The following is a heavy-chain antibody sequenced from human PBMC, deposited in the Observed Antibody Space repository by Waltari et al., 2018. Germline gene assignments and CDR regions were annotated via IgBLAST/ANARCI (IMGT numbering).Heavy chain of an antibody. CDR1: GYSISGGDF. CDR3: ARRGRLSSYFFDY. J-gene: IGHJ4*02. CDR2: IYPGGDT. D-gene: IGHD2-15*01. Sequence: QLPLQESGPGLLKPSETLSLTCAVSGYSISGGDFWGWIRQPPGKGLEWIGSIYPGGDTYFNPSLKSRVTISVDKSKNQYSLNLRSMTAADTAVYYCARRGRLSSYFFDYWGQGTLVTVSS. V-gene: IGHV4-38-2*01.